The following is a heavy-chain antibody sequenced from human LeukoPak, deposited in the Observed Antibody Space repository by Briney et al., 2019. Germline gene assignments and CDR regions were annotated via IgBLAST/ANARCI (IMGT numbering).Heavy chain of an antibody. CDR3: ARGAEYSSSLLGY. Sequence: ASVKVSCKASGYTFTGHYMHWVRQAPGQGLEWMGWINPNSGGTNYAQKFQGRVTMTRDTSINTGYMELSRLRSDDTAVYYCARGAEYSSSLLGYWGQGTLVTVSS. CDR2: INPNSGGT. CDR1: GYTFTGHY. J-gene: IGHJ4*02. V-gene: IGHV1-2*02. D-gene: IGHD6-6*01.